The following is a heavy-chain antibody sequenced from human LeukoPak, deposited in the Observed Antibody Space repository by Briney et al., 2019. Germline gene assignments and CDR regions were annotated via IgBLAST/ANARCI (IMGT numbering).Heavy chain of an antibody. CDR1: GGSISSSSYY. V-gene: IGHV4-39*07. CDR2: IYYSGST. J-gene: IGHJ4*02. D-gene: IGHD1-26*01. CDR3: ARVGDNFDY. Sequence: SETLSLTCTVSGGSISSSSYYWGWIRQPPGKGLEWIGSIYYSGSTYYNPSLKSRVTISVDTSKNQFSLKLSSVTAADTAVYYCARVGDNFDYWGQGTLVTVSS.